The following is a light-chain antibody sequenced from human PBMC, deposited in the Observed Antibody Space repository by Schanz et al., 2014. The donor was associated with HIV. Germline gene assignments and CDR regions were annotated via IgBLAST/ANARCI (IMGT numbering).Light chain of an antibody. CDR3: SSYTTNGTWL. CDR1: SSDVGSYNL. CDR2: EDS. J-gene: IGLJ3*02. Sequence: QSALTQPASVSGSPGQSITISCTGTSSDVGSYNLVSWYQQHPGKVPKLMIYEDSKWPSGVSNRFSGSKSGSTASLAIFGLQAEDEADYYCSSYTTNGTWLFGGGTKLTVL. V-gene: IGLV2-14*02.